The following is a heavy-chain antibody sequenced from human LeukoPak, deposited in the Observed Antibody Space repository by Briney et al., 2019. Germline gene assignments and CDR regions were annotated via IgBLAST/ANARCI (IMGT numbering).Heavy chain of an antibody. D-gene: IGHD1-26*01. Sequence: GGSLRLSCAASGFTFSTYGMIWVRQAPGKGLEWVSGISGSGGSTDYADSVKGRFTISRDNSKNALYLQMNSLRAEDTAVYYCAKDRGYWGQGTLVTVSS. CDR3: AKDRGY. CDR2: ISGSGGST. CDR1: GFTFSTYG. J-gene: IGHJ4*02. V-gene: IGHV3-23*01.